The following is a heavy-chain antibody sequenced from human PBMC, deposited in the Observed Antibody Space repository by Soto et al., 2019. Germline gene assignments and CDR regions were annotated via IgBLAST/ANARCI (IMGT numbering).Heavy chain of an antibody. D-gene: IGHD5-12*01. V-gene: IGHV1-18*01. Sequence: ASVKVSCKASGYTFTSYGISWVRQAPGQGLEWMGWISAYNGNTNYAQKLQGRVTMTTDTSTSTAYMELRSLRSDDTAVYYCARDVSGYDSFLQYFEHWGQGTLVTVSS. CDR1: GYTFTSYG. CDR3: ARDVSGYDSFLQYFEH. CDR2: ISAYNGNT. J-gene: IGHJ1*01.